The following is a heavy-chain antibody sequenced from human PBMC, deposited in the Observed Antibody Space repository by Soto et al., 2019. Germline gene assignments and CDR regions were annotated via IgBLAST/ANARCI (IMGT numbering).Heavy chain of an antibody. V-gene: IGHV3-30-3*01. CDR1: GFTFSSYA. D-gene: IGHD3-9*01. CDR3: ARDKGVRYFDWSPGGPFDY. CDR2: ISYDGSNK. Sequence: GGSLRLSCAASGFTFSSYAMHWVRQAPGKGLEWVAVISYDGSNKYYADSVKGRFTISRDNSKNTLYLQMNSLRAEDTAVYYCARDKGVRYFDWSPGGPFDYWGQGTLVTVSS. J-gene: IGHJ4*02.